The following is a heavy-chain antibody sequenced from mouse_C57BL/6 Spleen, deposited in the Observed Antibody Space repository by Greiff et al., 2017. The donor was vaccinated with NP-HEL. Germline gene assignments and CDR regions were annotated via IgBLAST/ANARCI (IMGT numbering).Heavy chain of an antibody. V-gene: IGHV1-69*01. Sequence: QVQLQQPGAELVMPGASVKLSCKASGYTFTSYWMHWVKQRPGQGLEWIGEIDPSDSYTNYNQKFKGKSTLTVDKSSSTAYMQLSSLTSEDSAVYYCASLFITTVGYYFDYWGQGTTLTVAS. CDR3: ASLFITTVGYYFDY. J-gene: IGHJ2*01. D-gene: IGHD1-1*01. CDR1: GYTFTSYW. CDR2: IDPSDSYT.